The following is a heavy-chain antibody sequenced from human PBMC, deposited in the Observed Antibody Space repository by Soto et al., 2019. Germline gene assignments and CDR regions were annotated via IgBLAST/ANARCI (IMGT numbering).Heavy chain of an antibody. V-gene: IGHV3-23*01. CDR2: LPERGSSP. CDR1: VFTFINYA. Sequence: GWSLRLSCASSVFTFINYAVSWVRQAPGKGLEWISALPERGSSPYYADSVKGRFTISRDNSKTTLYLQMNSLRAEDTAVYYCAKMTSGSYGPNYGMDVWGQGTTVTVSS. D-gene: IGHD5-18*01. J-gene: IGHJ6*02. CDR3: AKMTSGSYGPNYGMDV.